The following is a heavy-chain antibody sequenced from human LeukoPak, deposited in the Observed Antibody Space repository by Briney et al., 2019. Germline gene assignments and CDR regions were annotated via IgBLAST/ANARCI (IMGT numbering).Heavy chain of an antibody. Sequence: SETLSLTCTVSGGSISSSSYYWGWIRQPPGKGLEWIGSIYYSGSTYYNPSLKSRVTISVDTSKNQFSLKLSSVTAADMAVYYCARRGGGTLQHWGQGTLVTVSS. V-gene: IGHV4-39*07. D-gene: IGHD2-15*01. CDR2: IYYSGST. CDR1: GGSISSSSYY. CDR3: ARRGGGTLQH. J-gene: IGHJ1*01.